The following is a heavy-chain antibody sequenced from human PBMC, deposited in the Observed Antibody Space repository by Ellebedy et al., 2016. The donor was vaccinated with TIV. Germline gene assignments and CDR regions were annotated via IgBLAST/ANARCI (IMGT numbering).Heavy chain of an antibody. D-gene: IGHD6-19*01. V-gene: IGHV3-13*04. J-gene: IGHJ3*02. CDR1: GFTFSSYG. CDR3: ATSSGWYGGAFDI. CDR2: IGTAGDT. Sequence: GESLKISXAASGFTFSSYGMHWVRQATGKGLEWVSAIGTAGDTYYPGSVKGRFTISRENAKNSLYLQMNSLRAGDTAVYYCATSSGWYGGAFDIWGQGTMVTVSS.